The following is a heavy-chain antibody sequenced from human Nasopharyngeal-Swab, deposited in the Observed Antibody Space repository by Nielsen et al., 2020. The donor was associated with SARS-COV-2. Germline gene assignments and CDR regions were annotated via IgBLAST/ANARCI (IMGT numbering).Heavy chain of an antibody. Sequence: KVSCKGSGYSFTTFWITWVRQMPGKGLEWMGIIYPDDSDTRYSPSFQGQVTFSVDKSTSTAYLQWSSLKASDTAMYYCARLRGSAFYYYYLDVWGKGTMVTVSS. CDR2: IYPDDSDT. J-gene: IGHJ6*03. CDR1: GYSFTTFW. D-gene: IGHD2-15*01. V-gene: IGHV5-51*01. CDR3: ARLRGSAFYYYYLDV.